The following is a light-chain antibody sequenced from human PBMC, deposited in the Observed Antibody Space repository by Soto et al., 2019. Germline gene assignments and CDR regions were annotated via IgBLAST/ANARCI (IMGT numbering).Light chain of an antibody. CDR3: QKYNSAPFT. Sequence: DIQMTQSPSSLPASVGDIVTITCRASQDINDYLVWYQQKPWKVPKLLIYPASTLQSGVSSRFSGSGSGTDCTLTISSLQPEDVATYYVQKYNSAPFTFGPGNKVDI. J-gene: IGKJ3*01. V-gene: IGKV1-27*01. CDR2: PAS. CDR1: QDINDY.